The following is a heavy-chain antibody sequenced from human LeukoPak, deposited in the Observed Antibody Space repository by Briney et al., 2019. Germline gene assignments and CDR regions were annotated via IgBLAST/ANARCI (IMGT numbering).Heavy chain of an antibody. V-gene: IGHV1-18*01. D-gene: IGHD6-13*01. CDR1: GYTFTSYG. J-gene: IGHJ6*03. CDR3: ARVAAAGTLYYYYYMDV. Sequence: GASVKVSCKASGYTFTSYGISWVRQAPGQGLEWMGRISAYNGNTNYAQKLQGRVTLTTDTSTSTAYMELRSLRSDDTAVYYCARVAAAGTLYYYYYMDVWGKGTTVTVSS. CDR2: ISAYNGNT.